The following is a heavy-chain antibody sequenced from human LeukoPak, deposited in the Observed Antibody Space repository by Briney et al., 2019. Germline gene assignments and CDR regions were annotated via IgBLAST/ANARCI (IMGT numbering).Heavy chain of an antibody. Sequence: GASVKVSCKASGYTFTGYYMHWVRQAPGQGLEWMGWINPNSGGTNYAQKFQGRVTMTRDTSISTAYMELSRLRSDDTAVYYCARVYGIRTWYYYMDVWGKGTTVTISS. J-gene: IGHJ6*03. CDR1: GYTFTGYY. CDR2: INPNSGGT. D-gene: IGHD2-8*01. CDR3: ARVYGIRTWYYYMDV. V-gene: IGHV1-2*02.